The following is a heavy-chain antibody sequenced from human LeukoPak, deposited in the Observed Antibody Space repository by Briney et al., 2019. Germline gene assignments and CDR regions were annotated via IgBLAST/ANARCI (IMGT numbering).Heavy chain of an antibody. Sequence: GGSLRLSCAASGFTFSSYGMHWVRQAPGKGLERVAVISYDGSNKYYADSVKGRFTISRDNSRNTLYLQMNSLRAEDTAVYYWAAGYGGGGFSNPSPSGNNNWGQETLVTVPS. J-gene: IGHJ4*02. CDR3: AAGYGGGGFSNPSPSGNNN. CDR2: ISYDGSNK. CDR1: GFTFSSYG. V-gene: IGHV3-30*03. D-gene: IGHD2-21*01.